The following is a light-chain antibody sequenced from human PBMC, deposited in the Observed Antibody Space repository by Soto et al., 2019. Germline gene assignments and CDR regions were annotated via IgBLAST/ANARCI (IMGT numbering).Light chain of an antibody. CDR2: DAS. CDR3: QQRSNWSGVT. CDR1: QSVSSY. Sequence: IVLTQSPATLSLSPMEIATLSCMASQSVSSYLAWYQQKPGQAPRLLIYDASNRATGIPARFSGSGSGTDFTLTISSLEPEDFAVYYCQQRSNWSGVTFGGGTKVDIK. V-gene: IGKV3-11*01. J-gene: IGKJ4*01.